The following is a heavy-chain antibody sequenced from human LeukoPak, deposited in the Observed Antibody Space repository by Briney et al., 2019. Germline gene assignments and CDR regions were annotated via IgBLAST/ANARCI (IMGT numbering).Heavy chain of an antibody. CDR2: IYPGDSDT. D-gene: IGHD1-1*01. CDR3: SRYQGAASWNWYFDL. J-gene: IGHJ2*01. CDR1: GYNFTNYW. Sequence: GESLKISCKGSGYNFTNYWIAWVRQMPGKGLEWMGIIYPGDSDTRYSPSFQGLVTISADKSITTAYLQWSSLKASDTAMYYCSRYQGAASWNWYFDLWGRGTLVGVSS. V-gene: IGHV5-51*01.